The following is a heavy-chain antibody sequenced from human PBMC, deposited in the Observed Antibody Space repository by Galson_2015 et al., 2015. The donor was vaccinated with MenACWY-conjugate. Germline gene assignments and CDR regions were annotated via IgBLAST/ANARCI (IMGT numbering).Heavy chain of an antibody. CDR1: GFSLSTSGVC. V-gene: IGHV2-70*11. CDR3: ARNLITGDYGMDV. J-gene: IGHJ6*02. CDR2: IDWDDDK. Sequence: PALVKPTQTLTLTCTFSGFSLSTSGVCVSWIRQPPGKALEWLARIDWDDDKYYSTSLTTRLTISKDTSKNQVVLTMTNMDPVDTATYYCARNLITGDYGMDVWGQGTTITVSS. D-gene: IGHD7-27*01.